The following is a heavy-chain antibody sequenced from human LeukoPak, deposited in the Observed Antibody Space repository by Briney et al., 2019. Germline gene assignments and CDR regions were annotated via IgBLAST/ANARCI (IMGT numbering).Heavy chain of an antibody. V-gene: IGHV3-23*01. CDR2: ISGSGGST. D-gene: IGHD2-2*01. J-gene: IGHJ6*04. CDR3: ARVDCSSTSCWGSYYGMDV. Sequence: PGASLRLSCAASGFTFSSYAMSWVRQAPGKGLEWVSAISGSGGSTYYADSVKGRFTISRDNSKNTLYLQMNSLRAEDTAVYYCARVDCSSTSCWGSYYGMDVWGKGTTVTVSS. CDR1: GFTFSSYA.